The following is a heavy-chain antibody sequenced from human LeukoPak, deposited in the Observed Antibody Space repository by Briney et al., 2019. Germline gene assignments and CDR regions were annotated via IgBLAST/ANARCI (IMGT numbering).Heavy chain of an antibody. Sequence: PSETLSLTCTVSGGSISSSSYYWGWIRQPPGKGLEWIGSIYYSGSTYYNPSLKSRVTISVDTSKNQFSLKLSSVTAADTAVYYCARELVVDGSGSYYNPDAFDIWGQGTMVTVSS. V-gene: IGHV4-39*07. D-gene: IGHD3-10*01. CDR2: IYYSGST. CDR3: ARELVVDGSGSYYNPDAFDI. CDR1: GGSISSSSYY. J-gene: IGHJ3*02.